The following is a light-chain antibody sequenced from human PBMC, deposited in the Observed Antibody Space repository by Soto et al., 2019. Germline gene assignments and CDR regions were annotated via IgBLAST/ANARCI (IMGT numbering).Light chain of an antibody. J-gene: IGLJ1*01. CDR2: RNN. Sequence: QSVLTQPPSASGTPGQRVTISCSGSSSNIGSNYVFWYQQLPGTAPKLLIHRNNQRPSGVPDRFSGSKSGTSASLAISGLRSGDEAGYYCAAWDDSLSGYVFGPGTKLTVL. CDR3: AAWDDSLSGYV. V-gene: IGLV1-47*01. CDR1: SSNIGSNY.